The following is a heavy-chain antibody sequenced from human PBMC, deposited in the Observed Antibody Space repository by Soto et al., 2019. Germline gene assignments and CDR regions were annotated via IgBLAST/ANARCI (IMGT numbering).Heavy chain of an antibody. CDR2: ISYDGSNK. CDR3: AKERSPGGYGDYFSADY. V-gene: IGHV3-30*18. J-gene: IGHJ4*02. D-gene: IGHD4-17*01. Sequence: QVQLVESGGGVVQPGRSLRLSCAASGFTFSSYGMHWVRQAPGKGLEWVAVISYDGSNKYYADAVKGRCTISRDNSKNTLYLQMNSLRAEDTDVSYCAKERSPGGYGDYFSADYWGQGTLVTVSS. CDR1: GFTFSSYG.